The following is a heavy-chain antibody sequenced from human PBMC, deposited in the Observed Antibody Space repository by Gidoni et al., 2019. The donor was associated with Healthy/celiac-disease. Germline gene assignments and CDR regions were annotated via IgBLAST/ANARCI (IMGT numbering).Heavy chain of an antibody. CDR3: AREKHLGVATIGD. V-gene: IGHV4-34*01. CDR1: GGSFSGYY. J-gene: IGHJ3*01. D-gene: IGHD5-12*01. Sequence: QVQLQQWGAGLLKPSETLSLTCAVSGGSFSGYYWSWIRQPPGKGLEWIGEINHSGSTNYNPSLKSRVTISVDTSKNQFSLKLSSVTAADTAVYYCAREKHLGVATIGDWGQGTMVTVSS. CDR2: INHSGST.